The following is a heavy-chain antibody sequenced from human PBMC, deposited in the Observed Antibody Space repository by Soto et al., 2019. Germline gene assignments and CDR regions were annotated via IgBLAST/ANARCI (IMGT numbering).Heavy chain of an antibody. Sequence: SVKVSCKASGGTFSSYAISWVRQAPVQGLEWMGGIIPIFGTANYAQKFQGRVTITADESTSTAYMELSSLRSEDTAVYYCAGRYCSSTSCPRVNYYYGMDVWGQGTTVTVSS. D-gene: IGHD2-2*01. CDR3: AGRYCSSTSCPRVNYYYGMDV. J-gene: IGHJ6*02. CDR2: IIPIFGTA. CDR1: GGTFSSYA. V-gene: IGHV1-69*13.